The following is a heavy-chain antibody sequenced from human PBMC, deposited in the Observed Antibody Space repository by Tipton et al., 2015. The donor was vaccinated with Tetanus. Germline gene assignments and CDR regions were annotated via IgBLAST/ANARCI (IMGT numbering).Heavy chain of an antibody. CDR2: VFDSGTR. V-gene: IGHV4-39*02. D-gene: IGHD2-2*01. CDR1: CGSISNSEYY. CDR3: AEGRRFCSSNSCHEYYCDS. Sequence: TLSLTCSLSCGSISNSEYYWAWIRQPPGKGLGGIGSVFDSGTRYYNPSLKSRVTISGDTSKNHLSLRLSSVTAAETAVYYCAEGRRFCSSNSCHEYYCDSWGRGALVTVSS. J-gene: IGHJ4*02.